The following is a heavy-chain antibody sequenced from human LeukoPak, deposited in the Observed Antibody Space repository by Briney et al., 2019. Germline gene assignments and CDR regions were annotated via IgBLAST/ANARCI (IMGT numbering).Heavy chain of an antibody. CDR3: ARGRHDITMIVVVRTSVSYYLDV. CDR2: INPSGST. Sequence: SETLSLTCAVYGGSFSGYHWTWIRQSPGKGLEWIGDINPSGSTYYNPSLKSRLTISVDTSKNQFSLKLWSVTAADMVVYYCARGRHDITMIVVVRTSVSYYLDVWGKGTKVNVS. D-gene: IGHD3-22*01. V-gene: IGHV4-34*01. J-gene: IGHJ6*03. CDR1: GGSFSGYH.